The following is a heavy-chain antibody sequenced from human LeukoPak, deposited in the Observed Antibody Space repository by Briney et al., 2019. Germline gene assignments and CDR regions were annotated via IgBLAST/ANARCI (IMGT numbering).Heavy chain of an antibody. CDR2: ISGSGTST. CDR3: EGTYYYDSRDDD. V-gene: IGHV3-23*01. CDR1: GFTFRSYA. J-gene: IGHJ4*02. Sequence: PGGSLRLSCAASGFTFRSYAMSWVRQAPGKGLEWVLAISGSGTSTYYADSVKGRFTISRDNSKNTLYLQMNSLRAEDTAVYYCEGTYYYDSRDDDWGQGTLVTVSS. D-gene: IGHD3-22*01.